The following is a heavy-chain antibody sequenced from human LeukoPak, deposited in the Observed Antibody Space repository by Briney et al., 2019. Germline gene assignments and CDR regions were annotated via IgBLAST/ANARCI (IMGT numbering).Heavy chain of an antibody. J-gene: IGHJ4*02. Sequence: GASVKVSCKASGYTFTGYYMHWVRQAPGQGLEWMGWINPNSGGTNYAQKFQGWVTMTRDTSISTAYMELSRLRSDDTAVYYCARDRGYSGYEFDYWGQGTLVTVSS. V-gene: IGHV1-2*04. D-gene: IGHD5-12*01. CDR2: INPNSGGT. CDR3: ARDRGYSGYEFDY. CDR1: GYTFTGYY.